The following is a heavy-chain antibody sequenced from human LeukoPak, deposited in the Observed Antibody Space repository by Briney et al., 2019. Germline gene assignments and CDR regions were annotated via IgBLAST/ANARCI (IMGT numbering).Heavy chain of an antibody. J-gene: IGHJ4*02. CDR2: IGGNT. CDR3: AKAGPYYFDY. Sequence: GGSLRLSCAASGFTFSDYYMSWIRQAPGKGLEWVSAIGGNTYYADSVKGRFTASRDISRNTIYLQMNSLGAEDTAVYYCAKAGPYYFDYWGQGTLVTVSS. CDR1: GFTFSDYY. V-gene: IGHV3-23*01.